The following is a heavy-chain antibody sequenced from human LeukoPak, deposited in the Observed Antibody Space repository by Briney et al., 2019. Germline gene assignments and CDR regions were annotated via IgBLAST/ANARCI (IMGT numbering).Heavy chain of an antibody. V-gene: IGHV3-11*01. CDR3: ARVRGYSGYGRDYYYYGMDV. J-gene: IGHJ6*02. CDR2: ISSSGSTI. Sequence: GGSLRLSCAASGFTFSDYYMSWIRQAPGKGLEWVSYISSSGSTIYYADSVKGRFTISRDNAKNSLYLQMNSLRAEDTAVYYCARVRGYSGYGRDYYYYGMDVWGQGTTVTVSS. D-gene: IGHD5-12*01. CDR1: GFTFSDYY.